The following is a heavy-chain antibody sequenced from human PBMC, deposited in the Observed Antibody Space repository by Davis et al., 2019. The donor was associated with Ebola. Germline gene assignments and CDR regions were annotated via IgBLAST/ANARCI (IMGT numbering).Heavy chain of an antibody. D-gene: IGHD6-19*01. J-gene: IGHJ4*02. CDR2: INHSGST. CDR3: ARGSWLALDY. V-gene: IGHV4-34*01. Sequence: GSLRLSCAVYGGSFSGYYWSWIRQPPGKGLEWIGEINHSGSTNYNPSLKSRVTISVDTSKNQFSLKLSSVTAAETAVYYCARGSWLALDYWGQGTLVTVSS. CDR1: GGSFSGYY.